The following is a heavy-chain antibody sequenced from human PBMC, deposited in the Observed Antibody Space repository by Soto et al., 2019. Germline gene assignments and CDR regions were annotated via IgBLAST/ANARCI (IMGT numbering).Heavy chain of an antibody. Sequence: ASVKVSCKASGYTITGYYMNWVRQAPGQGLEWMGWINPNSGGTNYAQKFQGWVTMTRDPSISTAYMELSWLRSDDTAVYYCARGSGSNNPDYYYYGMDVWAQGTTVTVS. CDR1: GYTITGYY. CDR2: INPNSGGT. V-gene: IGHV1-2*04. D-gene: IGHD1-26*01. CDR3: ARGSGSNNPDYYYYGMDV. J-gene: IGHJ6*02.